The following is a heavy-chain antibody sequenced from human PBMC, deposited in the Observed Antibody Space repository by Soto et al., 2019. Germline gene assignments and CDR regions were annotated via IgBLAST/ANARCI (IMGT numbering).Heavy chain of an antibody. V-gene: IGHV4-4*07. Sequence: PSQTLSLTWTVSGGSISTYFWSWIRQPAGGGLEWIGRIYTTGSTNYNPSLKSRVPMSLNTSRNQFSLKRSSVTVADTPVYFCAREGSYFDSSGPGEYHYHGVEVWGQGTTVTVSS. CDR1: GGSISTYF. CDR2: IYTTGST. CDR3: AREGSYFDSSGPGEYHYHGVEV. J-gene: IGHJ6*02. D-gene: IGHD3-22*01.